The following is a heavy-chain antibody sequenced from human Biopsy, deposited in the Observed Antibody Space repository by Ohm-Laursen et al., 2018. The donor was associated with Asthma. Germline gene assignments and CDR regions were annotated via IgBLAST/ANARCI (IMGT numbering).Heavy chain of an antibody. CDR3: ARVRGAFYESSVKNAFDV. CDR2: VYYSGST. V-gene: IGHV4-59*01. Sequence: SETLSLTWTVSGGSINNFYWSWIRQPPGKGLESIGHVYYSGSTNYNPSLKSRVTISIGASKNQFSLKLTSVTAADTAVYFCARVRGAFYESSVKNAFDVWGQGTMVTVSS. CDR1: GGSINNFY. D-gene: IGHD3-22*01. J-gene: IGHJ3*01.